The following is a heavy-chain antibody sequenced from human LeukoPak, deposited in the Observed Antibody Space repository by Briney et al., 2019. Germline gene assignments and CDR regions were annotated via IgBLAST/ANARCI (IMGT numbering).Heavy chain of an antibody. Sequence: GGSLRLSCAASGFTFSSYAMSWVRQAPGMGLEWVSAISGSGGSTYYADSVKGRFTISRDNSKNTLYLQMNSLRAEDTAVYYCAKDSRALISAFDYWGQGTLVTVSS. D-gene: IGHD3-22*01. CDR3: AKDSRALISAFDY. V-gene: IGHV3-23*01. CDR1: GFTFSSYA. J-gene: IGHJ4*02. CDR2: ISGSGGST.